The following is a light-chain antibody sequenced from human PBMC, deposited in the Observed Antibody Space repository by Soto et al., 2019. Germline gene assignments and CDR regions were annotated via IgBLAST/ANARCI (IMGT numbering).Light chain of an antibody. J-gene: IGLJ3*02. V-gene: IGLV2-23*01. CDR1: SSVVGSYNL. CDR3: CSYAGSSTLV. CDR2: EGS. Sequence: QSALTHPASVSGSPGQSITIPCTGTSSVVGSYNLVSWYQQHPGKAPKLMIYEGSKRPSGVSNRFSGSKSGNTASLTISGLQAEDEADYYCCSYAGSSTLVFGGGTKLTVL.